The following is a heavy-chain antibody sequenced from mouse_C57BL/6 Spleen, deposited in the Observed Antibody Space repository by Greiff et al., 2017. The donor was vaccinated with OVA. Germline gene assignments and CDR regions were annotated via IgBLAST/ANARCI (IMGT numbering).Heavy chain of an antibody. J-gene: IGHJ1*03. Sequence: VQLQQSGPGLVQPSQSLSITCTVSGFSLTSYGVHWVRQSPGKGLEWLGVIWSGGSTAYNAAFISRLSISKDNSKSQVFFKMNSLQADDTAIYYCARGNYGHWYFDVWGTGTTVTVSS. D-gene: IGHD1-1*01. V-gene: IGHV2-2*01. CDR2: IWSGGST. CDR1: GFSLTSYG. CDR3: ARGNYGHWYFDV.